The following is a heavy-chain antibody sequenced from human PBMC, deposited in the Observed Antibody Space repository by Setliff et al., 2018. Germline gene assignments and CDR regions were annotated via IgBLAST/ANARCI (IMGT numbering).Heavy chain of an antibody. D-gene: IGHD2-21*02. CDR3: AGATGVTYTWYFEH. CDR1: GGSISTTNYF. J-gene: IGHJ1*01. CDR2: LYYAGAT. Sequence: SETLSLTCTVSGGSISTTNYFWGWIRQPSGGGLEWIGILYYAGATYYNPSLKSRVTISVDTPNNQFSLKLSSVTAADTAVYFCAGATGVTYTWYFEHWGQGSLVTVSS. V-gene: IGHV4-39*07.